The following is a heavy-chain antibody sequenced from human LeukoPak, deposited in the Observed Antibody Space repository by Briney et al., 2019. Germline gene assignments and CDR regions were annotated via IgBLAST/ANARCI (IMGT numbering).Heavy chain of an antibody. CDR2: ISYDGSNK. Sequence: GRSLRLSCAASGFTFSSYAMHWVRQAPGKGLEWVAVISYDGSNKYYADSVKGRFTISRDNSKNTLYLQMNSLRAEDTAVYYCAGHYDFWSGYYYWGQGTLVTVSS. J-gene: IGHJ4*02. CDR3: AGHYDFWSGYYY. V-gene: IGHV3-30-3*01. CDR1: GFTFSSYA. D-gene: IGHD3-3*01.